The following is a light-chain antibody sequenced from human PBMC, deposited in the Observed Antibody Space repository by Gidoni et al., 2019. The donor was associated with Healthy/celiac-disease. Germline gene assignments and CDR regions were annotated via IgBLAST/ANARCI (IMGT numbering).Light chain of an antibody. Sequence: DLVMTQSPASLAVSLGERATTNCKSSQSGVYTSKNKNYLAGDQKKQGQPPKLHIYWASTRESGVPDRVSGSGSGTEVTLTISSLQAEDVAVYYGQQDYSTPHTFXPXTKVDIK. J-gene: IGKJ3*01. V-gene: IGKV4-1*01. CDR1: QSGVYTSKNKNY. CDR2: WAS. CDR3: QQDYSTPHT.